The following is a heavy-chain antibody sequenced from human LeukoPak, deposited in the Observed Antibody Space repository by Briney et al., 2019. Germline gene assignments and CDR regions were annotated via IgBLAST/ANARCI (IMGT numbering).Heavy chain of an antibody. CDR3: ATTTIRLGY. D-gene: IGHD1-26*01. V-gene: IGHV4-39*07. J-gene: IGHJ4*02. CDR2: LYYSGST. Sequence: SETLSLTCTVSGGSISSSSRYWGWIRQPPGKGLERIGSLYYSGSTYYNPSLKSRITMSIDTSKNQFSLKLTSVTAADTAVYYCATTTIRLGYWGQGTLVTVSS. CDR1: GGSISSSSRY.